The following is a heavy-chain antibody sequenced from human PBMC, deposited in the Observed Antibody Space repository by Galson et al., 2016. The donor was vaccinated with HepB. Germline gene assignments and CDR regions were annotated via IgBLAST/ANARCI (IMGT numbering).Heavy chain of an antibody. CDR3: ATDAGSVEY. V-gene: IGHV3-15*01. Sequence: SLRLSCAASGFTFRDAWMSWVRQAPGKGLEWVGRIKRKTDGGTTDYAAPVKGRFTISKGDSTNTLYLQMNSLKTEDTAVYYCATDAGSVEYWGQGTLVTVSS. D-gene: IGHD1-14*01. J-gene: IGHJ4*02. CDR2: IKRKTDGGTT. CDR1: GFTFRDAW.